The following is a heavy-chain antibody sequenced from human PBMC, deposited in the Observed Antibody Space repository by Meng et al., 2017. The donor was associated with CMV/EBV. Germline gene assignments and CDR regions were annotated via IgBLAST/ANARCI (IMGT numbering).Heavy chain of an antibody. Sequence: GESLKISCAASGFTFSSYSMNWVRQAPGKGLEWVSSIGSSSRYIYYADSVKGRFTISRDNSKNTLYLQMNSLRAEDTAVYYCAKDQGAYDFWSGYYTLDIWGQGTMVTVSS. D-gene: IGHD3-3*01. V-gene: IGHV3-21*04. CDR2: IGSSSRYI. CDR1: GFTFSSYS. CDR3: AKDQGAYDFWSGYYTLDI. J-gene: IGHJ3*02.